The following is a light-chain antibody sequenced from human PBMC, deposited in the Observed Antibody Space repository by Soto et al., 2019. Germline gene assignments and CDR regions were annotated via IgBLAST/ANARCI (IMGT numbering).Light chain of an antibody. Sequence: EIVLTQSPATLSLSPGERATLSCRASQSVSSYLAWYQQKPGQAPRLLIYDASNRATGIPARFSGSGSGTDFTLTISSLEPEDFAVYYCPQRSNWRTFGPGNKVDIK. V-gene: IGKV3-11*01. CDR1: QSVSSY. J-gene: IGKJ3*01. CDR3: PQRSNWRT. CDR2: DAS.